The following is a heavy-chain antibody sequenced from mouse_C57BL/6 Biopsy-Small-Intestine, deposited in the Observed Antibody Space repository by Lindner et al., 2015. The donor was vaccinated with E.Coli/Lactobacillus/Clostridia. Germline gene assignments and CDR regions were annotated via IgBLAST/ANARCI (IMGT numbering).Heavy chain of an antibody. CDR3: ARAGGSSYDWYFDV. Sequence: VQLQESGPVLVKPGASVKMSCKASGYTFTDYYMNWVKQSHGKSLEWIGIINPYNGGNSYNQKFEGKATLTVDKSSSTAYMELNSLTSEDSAVYYCARAGGSSYDWYFDVWGTGTTVTVSS. J-gene: IGHJ1*03. V-gene: IGHV1-19*01. D-gene: IGHD1-1*01. CDR1: GYTFTDYY. CDR2: INPYNGGN.